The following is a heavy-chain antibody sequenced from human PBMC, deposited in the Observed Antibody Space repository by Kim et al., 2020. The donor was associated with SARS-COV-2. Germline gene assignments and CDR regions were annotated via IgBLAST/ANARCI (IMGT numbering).Heavy chain of an antibody. CDR2: IYYSGST. J-gene: IGHJ4*02. CDR1: GGSISSGGYY. V-gene: IGHV4-31*03. D-gene: IGHD3-22*01. CDR3: ARAPGQMDYYDSSGYYYGYYFDY. Sequence: SETLSLTCTVSGGSISSGGYYWSWIRQHPGKGLEWIGYIYYSGSTYYNPSLKSRVTISVDTSKNQFSLKLSSVTAADTAVYYCARAPGQMDYYDSSGYYYGYYFDYWGQGTLVTVSS.